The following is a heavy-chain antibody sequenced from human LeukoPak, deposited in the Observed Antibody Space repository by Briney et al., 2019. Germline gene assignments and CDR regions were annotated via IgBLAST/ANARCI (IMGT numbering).Heavy chain of an antibody. CDR1: GYSFTSYW. CDR2: IYPGDSDT. D-gene: IGHD2-8*02. Sequence: GESLKISCKGSGYSFTSYWIGWVRQMPGKGLEWMGIIYPGDSDTRYSPSFQGQVTISADKSISTAYLQWSSLKASDTAMYYCARTNLLVWSGVRFDPWGQGTLVTVSS. CDR3: ARTNLLVWSGVRFDP. V-gene: IGHV5-51*01. J-gene: IGHJ5*02.